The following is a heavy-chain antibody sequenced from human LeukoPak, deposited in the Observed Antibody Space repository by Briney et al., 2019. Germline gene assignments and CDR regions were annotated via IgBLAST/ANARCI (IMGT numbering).Heavy chain of an antibody. CDR3: ARRAVYGEFDY. J-gene: IGHJ4*02. CDR1: GFTFSSYW. V-gene: IGHV3-74*01. D-gene: IGHD4-17*01. Sequence: PGGSLRLSCAASGFTFSSYWMHWVRQAPGKRLVWVSRINSDGSSTSYADSVKGRFTISRDNAKNTLYLQMNSLRAEDTAVYYCARRAVYGEFDYWGQGTLVTVSS. CDR2: INSDGSST.